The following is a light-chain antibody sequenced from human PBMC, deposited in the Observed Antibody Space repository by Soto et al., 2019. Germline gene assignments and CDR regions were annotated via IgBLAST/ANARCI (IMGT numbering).Light chain of an antibody. J-gene: IGLJ2*01. CDR3: QSYDSSIPVV. CDR2: EDN. V-gene: IGLV6-57*04. Sequence: NFMLTQPHSVSESPGKTVTISCTRSSGSIASNYVQWYQQRPGSAPTTVIYEDNQRPSGVPDRFSGSIDSSSNSSSLTVSGLKTQDEADYYFQSYDSSIPVVFGRGTHLTVL. CDR1: SGSIASNY.